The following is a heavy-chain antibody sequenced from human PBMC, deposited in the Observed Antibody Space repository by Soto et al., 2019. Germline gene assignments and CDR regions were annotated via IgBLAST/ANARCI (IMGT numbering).Heavy chain of an antibody. CDR1: GYTFTSYG. J-gene: IGHJ4*02. CDR3: ARDVSTYYDFWSGYYGSEY. CDR2: ISAYNGNT. Sequence: ASVKVSCKASGYTFTSYGISWVRQAPGQVLEWMGWISAYNGNTNYAQKLQGRVTMTTDTSTSTAYMELRSLRSDDTAVYYCARDVSTYYDFWSGYYGSEYWGQGTLVTVSS. D-gene: IGHD3-3*01. V-gene: IGHV1-18*01.